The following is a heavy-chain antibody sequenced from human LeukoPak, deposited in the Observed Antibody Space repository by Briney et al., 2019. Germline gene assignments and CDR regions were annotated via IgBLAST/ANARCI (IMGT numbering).Heavy chain of an antibody. D-gene: IGHD4-17*01. V-gene: IGHV3-30*02. Sequence: GGSLRLSCAASGFTFSSYGMHWVRQAPGKGLEWVAFIRYDGSNKYYADSVKGRFTISRDNSKNTLYLQMNSLRAEDTAVYYCAGDYGDSPCFDYWGQGTLVTVSS. CDR1: GFTFSSYG. CDR2: IRYDGSNK. CDR3: AGDYGDSPCFDY. J-gene: IGHJ4*02.